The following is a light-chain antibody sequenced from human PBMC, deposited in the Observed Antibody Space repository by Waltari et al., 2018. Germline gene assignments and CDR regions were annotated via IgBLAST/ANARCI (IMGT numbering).Light chain of an antibody. V-gene: IGKV3-11*01. CDR2: DTS. CDR1: QSVSSF. CDR3: QQRGNWPPWT. J-gene: IGKJ1*01. Sequence: EIVLTQSPATLSVSPGERATLSCRASQSVSSFLASFQQNPAQAPRLLIYDTSNRATGIPARFTGSGSGTDFTLTISSLEPEDSAVYYCQQRGNWPPWTFGQGTKVEV.